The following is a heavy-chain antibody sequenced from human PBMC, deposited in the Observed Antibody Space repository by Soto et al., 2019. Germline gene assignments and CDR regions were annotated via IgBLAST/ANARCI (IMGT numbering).Heavy chain of an antibody. CDR3: AMLGGWSGGSSGMDV. Sequence: EVQLVESGGGLVQPGGSLRLSCAASGLIFSDYHMDWVRQAPGKGLEWVGRIRRKANSYTTEYAASVKGRFTISRDDLKNSLYLQTNSLKSEDAAVYYCAMLGGWSGGSSGMDVWGQGTTVTVSS. D-gene: IGHD6-19*01. CDR2: IRRKANSYTT. J-gene: IGHJ6*02. CDR1: GLIFSDYH. V-gene: IGHV3-72*01.